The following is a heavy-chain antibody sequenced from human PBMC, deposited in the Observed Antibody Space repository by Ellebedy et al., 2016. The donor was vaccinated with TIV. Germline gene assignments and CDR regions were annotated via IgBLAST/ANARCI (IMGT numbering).Heavy chain of an antibody. J-gene: IGHJ4*02. CDR3: ARRGDSDFDS. Sequence: AASVKVSCKASGYTFTSYYMHWVRQAPGLGLEWMGIINPSGGSTSYAQKFQGRITVTRDTSTSTLYMELSSLRSEDTAVYYCARRGDSDFDSWGQGTVVTVSP. CDR2: INPSGGST. V-gene: IGHV1-46*01. CDR1: GYTFTSYY. D-gene: IGHD4-17*01.